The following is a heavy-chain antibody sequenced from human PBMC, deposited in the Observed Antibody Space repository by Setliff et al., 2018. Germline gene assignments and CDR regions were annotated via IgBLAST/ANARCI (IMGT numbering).Heavy chain of an antibody. CDR1: GGSLRGNAIF. CDR2: IYYTGDP. D-gene: IGHD3-10*01. J-gene: IGHJ6*03. Sequence: ETLSLTCTVSGGSLRGNAIFWGWIRQPPGKGLEWIGSIYYTGDPYYNPSLKSRVTMSVDTSRNQLSLKLTSVTAADTAVYYCARHVGSRSRGYNYYYYYMDVWGKGTTVTVSS. V-gene: IGHV4-39*01. CDR3: ARHVGSRSRGYNYYYYYMDV.